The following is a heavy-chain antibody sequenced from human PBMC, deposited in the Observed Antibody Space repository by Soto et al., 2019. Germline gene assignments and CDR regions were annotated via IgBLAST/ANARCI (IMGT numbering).Heavy chain of an antibody. CDR1: GFTFSSYA. V-gene: IGHV3-23*01. CDR2: ISGSGGST. D-gene: IGHD2-2*01. Sequence: PGGSLRLSCAASGFTFSSYAMNWVRQAPGKGLEWVSAISGSGGSTYYADSVKGRFTISRDNSKNTLYLQMNSLRVEDTAVYYCAKWYDQMPDNWFDPCGQGTLVTVSS. CDR3: AKWYDQMPDNWFDP. J-gene: IGHJ5*02.